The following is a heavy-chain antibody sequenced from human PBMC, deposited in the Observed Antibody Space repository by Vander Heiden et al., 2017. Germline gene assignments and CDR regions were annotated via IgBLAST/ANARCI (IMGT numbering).Heavy chain of an antibody. J-gene: IGHJ1*01. Sequence: EVQVVESGGGLVQPGGSLRLSCGASGVTFSRHWMSWVSQAPGKGLEWVANIKEDGSEKYYVDSVKGRFTISRDNTKNLLHLQMNSLKVEDTGIYYCARELIVGPAEYFQNWGQGTLVTVSS. D-gene: IGHD2-15*01. CDR3: ARELIVGPAEYFQN. CDR1: GVTFSRHW. CDR2: IKEDGSEK. V-gene: IGHV3-7*01.